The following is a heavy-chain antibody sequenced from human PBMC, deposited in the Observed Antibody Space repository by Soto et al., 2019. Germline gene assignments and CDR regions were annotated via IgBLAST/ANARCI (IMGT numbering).Heavy chain of an antibody. CDR1: GASIHSGGYY. D-gene: IGHD1-26*01. CDR3: SRDLWGFDY. Sequence: QVQLQEPGPGLVKPSQTLSLTCTVSGASIHSGGYYWSWIRQHPGKGLEWFGYIYYSGSTNYNPSHKGRVTLSIDTSKNQFSLKLSSVTAADTGVYYCSRDLWGFDYWGQGTLVTVSS. J-gene: IGHJ4*02. CDR2: IYYSGST. V-gene: IGHV4-31*03.